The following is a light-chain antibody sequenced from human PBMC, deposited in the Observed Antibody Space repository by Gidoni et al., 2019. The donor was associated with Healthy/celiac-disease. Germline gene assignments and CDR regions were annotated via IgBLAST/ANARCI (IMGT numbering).Light chain of an antibody. CDR3: QQCYSTPWT. Sequence: IQKNQSPSSPSASVGDRVTITCRASQSISSYLNWYQQKPGKAPKLLIYAASSLQCGVPSSFSGSGSGTDFTLTISSLQPEDFATYYCQQCYSTPWTFGQGTKVEIK. CDR2: AAS. CDR1: QSISSY. J-gene: IGKJ1*01. V-gene: IGKV1-39*01.